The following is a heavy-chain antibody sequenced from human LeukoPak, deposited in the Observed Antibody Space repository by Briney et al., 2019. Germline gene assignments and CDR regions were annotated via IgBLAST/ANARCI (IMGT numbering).Heavy chain of an antibody. CDR3: ARVFDARYYYDSSGLFDY. J-gene: IGHJ4*02. CDR2: IYSGGST. D-gene: IGHD3-22*01. V-gene: IGHV3-66*01. Sequence: GGSLRLSCAASGFTVSSNYMSWVRQAPGKGLGWVSVIYSGGSTYYADSVKGRFTISRDNSKNTLYLQMNSLRAEDTAVYYCARVFDARYYYDSSGLFDYWGQGTLVTVSS. CDR1: GFTVSSNY.